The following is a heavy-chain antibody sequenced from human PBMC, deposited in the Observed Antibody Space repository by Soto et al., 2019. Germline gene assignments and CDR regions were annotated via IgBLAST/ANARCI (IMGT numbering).Heavy chain of an antibody. CDR1: GFTFSTYG. CDR3: AKDHCGGDCYSEPYFDS. CDR2: IWYDESNK. V-gene: IGHV3-33*06. J-gene: IGHJ4*02. Sequence: QVQVVESGGGVVQPGRSLRLSCAASGFTFSTYGMHWVRQAPGKGLEWVAVIWYDESNKYYADSVKGRFTISRDNSKNMVYLQMNSLRAEDTAVYYCAKDHCGGDCYSEPYFDSWGQGTLVTVSS. D-gene: IGHD2-21*02.